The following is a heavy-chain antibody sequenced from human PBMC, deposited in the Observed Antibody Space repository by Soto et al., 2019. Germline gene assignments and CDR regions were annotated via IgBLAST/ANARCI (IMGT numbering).Heavy chain of an antibody. Sequence: GGLLRLCRVVAGGTFGSDDVSWVRQAPGRGLEWVSGISDSGGSTYYADSVKGRFTISRDNAKNTLYLQMKSLRVEDTALYYCAKDGGWSLAVAGLFDYWGPGTQVTVSS. V-gene: IGHV3-23*01. CDR2: ISDSGGST. J-gene: IGHJ4*02. D-gene: IGHD6-19*01. CDR3: AKDGGWSLAVAGLFDY. CDR1: GGTFGSDD.